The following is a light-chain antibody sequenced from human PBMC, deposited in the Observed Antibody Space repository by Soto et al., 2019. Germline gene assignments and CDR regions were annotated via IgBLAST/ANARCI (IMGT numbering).Light chain of an antibody. CDR1: QSVSSSS. J-gene: IGKJ1*01. CDR2: GAS. V-gene: IGKV3-20*01. CDR3: QKYGSSPRT. Sequence: VLTQFPDTLSLSPGDRATLSCRASQSVSSSSLAWYQQRRGQAPRILIHGASSRATGIPDRFSGSGSGTDFTLTISRLEPEDFAVYYCQKYGSSPRTCGQGTKVDIK.